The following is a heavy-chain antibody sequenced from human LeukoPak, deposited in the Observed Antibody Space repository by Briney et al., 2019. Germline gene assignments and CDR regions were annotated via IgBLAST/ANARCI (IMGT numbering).Heavy chain of an antibody. V-gene: IGHV3-43*02. D-gene: IGHD3-22*01. J-gene: IGHJ4*02. CDR1: GFTFDDYA. CDR3: AKDMVETYYYDSSGYYLDY. CDR2: ISGDGGST. Sequence: PGGSLRLSCAASGFTFDDYAMHWVRQAPGKGLESVSLISGDGGSTYYADSVKGRFTISRDNSKNSLYLQMNSLRTEDTALYYCAKDMVETYYYDSSGYYLDYWGQGTLVTVSS.